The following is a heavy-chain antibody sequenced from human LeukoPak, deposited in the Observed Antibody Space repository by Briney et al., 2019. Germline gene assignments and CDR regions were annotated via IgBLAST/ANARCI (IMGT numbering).Heavy chain of an antibody. D-gene: IGHD3-10*01. Sequence: GASVKVSCKASGYTFTSYGISWVRQAPGQGLEWMGWISAYNGNTNYAQKLQGRVTMTTDTSTSTAYMELRSLRSDDAAVYYCARSTLTTVRGVITTFDYWGQGTLVTVSS. V-gene: IGHV1-18*01. CDR1: GYTFTSYG. J-gene: IGHJ4*02. CDR3: ARSTLTTVRGVITTFDY. CDR2: ISAYNGNT.